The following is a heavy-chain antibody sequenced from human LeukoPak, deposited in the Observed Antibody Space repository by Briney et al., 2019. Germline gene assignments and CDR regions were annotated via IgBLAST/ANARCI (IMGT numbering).Heavy chain of an antibody. D-gene: IGHD3-3*01. CDR1: GFTFSSYW. CDR3: AREQGYDFWSGYYYWFDP. CDR2: IKQDGSEK. Sequence: GSLRLSCAASGFTFSSYWMSWVRQAPGKGLEWVANIKQDGSEKYYVDSVKGRFTISRDNAKNSLYLQMNSQRAEDTAVYYCAREQGYDFWSGYYYWFDPWGQGTLVTVSS. V-gene: IGHV3-7*01. J-gene: IGHJ5*02.